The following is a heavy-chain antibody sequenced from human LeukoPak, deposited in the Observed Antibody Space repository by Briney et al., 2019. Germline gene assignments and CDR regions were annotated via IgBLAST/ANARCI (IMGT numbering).Heavy chain of an antibody. CDR3: ARVSDYVWGSYRYQDDYGWDV. Sequence: PSETLSPTCTVSGGSISSYYWSWIRQPPGKGLEWIGYIYYSGSTNYNPSLKSRVTISVDTSKNQFSLKLSSVTAADTAVYYCARVSDYVWGSYRYQDDYGWDVWGQGTTVTVSS. D-gene: IGHD3-16*02. CDR2: IYYSGST. CDR1: GGSISSYY. J-gene: IGHJ6*02. V-gene: IGHV4-59*01.